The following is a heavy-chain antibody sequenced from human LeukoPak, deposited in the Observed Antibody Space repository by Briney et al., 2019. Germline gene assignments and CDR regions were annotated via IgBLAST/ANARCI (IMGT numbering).Heavy chain of an antibody. CDR3: ARAYCSGGSCYSGFDY. CDR2: IYSSGST. V-gene: IGHV4-4*07. Sequence: PSETLSLTCTVSGGSISSYYWSWIRQPAWKGLDWIGRIYSSGSTNYNPSLKSRVTMSVDTSKNQFSLKLSSVTAADTAVYYCARAYCSGGSCYSGFDYWGQGTLVTVSS. J-gene: IGHJ4*02. CDR1: GGSISSYY. D-gene: IGHD2-15*01.